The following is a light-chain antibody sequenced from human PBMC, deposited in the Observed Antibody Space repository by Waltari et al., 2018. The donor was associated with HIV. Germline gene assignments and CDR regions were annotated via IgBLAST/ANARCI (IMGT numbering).Light chain of an antibody. V-gene: IGLV3-1*01. J-gene: IGLJ2*01. CDR3: QAWESSTVV. Sequence: SYEVTQPPSVSVSPGQTASITCSGDKLGDKYACWYQQRPGQSPVLVIYQDSKRPSAIPERFSGSNSGNTATLTISGTQAMDEADYYCQAWESSTVVFGGGTKLTVL. CDR1: KLGDKY. CDR2: QDS.